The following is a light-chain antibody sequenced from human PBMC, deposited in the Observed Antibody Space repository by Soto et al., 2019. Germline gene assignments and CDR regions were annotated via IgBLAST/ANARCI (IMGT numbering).Light chain of an antibody. CDR1: SSDVV. Sequence: QSVLTQPASVSGSPGQSITISCTGTSSDVVSWSQQHPGKAPKLIIYEVRERPSGVSNRFSGSTSGNTASLTISGLQAEDEADYYCYSYASAGTWVFGGGTKVTVL. CDR3: YSYASAGTWV. CDR2: EVR. J-gene: IGLJ3*02. V-gene: IGLV2-23*02.